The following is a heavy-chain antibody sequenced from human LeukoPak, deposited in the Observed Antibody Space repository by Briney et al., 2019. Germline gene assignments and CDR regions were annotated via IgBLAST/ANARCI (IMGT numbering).Heavy chain of an antibody. D-gene: IGHD6-19*01. V-gene: IGHV3-53*01. CDR1: GVAFCGYG. Sequence: GGSLRLSCAASGVAFCGYGMNWVRQAPGKGLEWVSVIYSGGSTYYADSVKGRFTISRDNSKNTLYLQMNSLSAEDTAVYYCATAVQWLAATLYYYYGRDVWGQGTTVTVSS. J-gene: IGHJ6*02. CDR3: ATAVQWLAATLYYYYGRDV. CDR2: IYSGGST.